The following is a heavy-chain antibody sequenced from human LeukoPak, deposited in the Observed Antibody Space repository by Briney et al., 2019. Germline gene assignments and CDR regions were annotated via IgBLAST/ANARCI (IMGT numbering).Heavy chain of an antibody. CDR1: GYTFTGYY. CDR2: INPNSGGT. CDR3: ASQNYDFWSGYNYDY. Sequence: ASVKVSCKASGYTFTGYYMHWVRQAPGQGLEWMGWINPNSGGTNYAQRFQGRVTMTRDTSISIAYMELSRLRSDDTAVYYCASQNYDFWSGYNYDYWGQGTLVTVSS. V-gene: IGHV1-2*02. D-gene: IGHD3-3*01. J-gene: IGHJ4*02.